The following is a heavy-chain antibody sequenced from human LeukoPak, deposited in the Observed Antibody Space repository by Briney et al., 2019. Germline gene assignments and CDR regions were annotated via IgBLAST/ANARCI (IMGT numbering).Heavy chain of an antibody. CDR3: ARERNLEIAVAGTIF. V-gene: IGHV3-66*01. J-gene: IGHJ4*02. CDR2: IYSGGST. CDR1: GFTVSGNY. Sequence: GGSLRLSCAASGFTVSGNYMSWVRQAPGKGPEWVSVIYSGGSTYYADSVKGRFTISRDNSKNTLYLQMKSLRAEDTAVYYCARERNLEIAVAGTIFWGQGTLVTVSS. D-gene: IGHD6-19*01.